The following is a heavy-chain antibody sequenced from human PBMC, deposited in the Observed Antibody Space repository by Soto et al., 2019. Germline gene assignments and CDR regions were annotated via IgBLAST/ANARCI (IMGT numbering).Heavy chain of an antibody. V-gene: IGHV4-31*03. CDR2: IYYSVST. CDR1: GGSISSGGYY. Sequence: TSETLSLTFTVSGGSISSGGYYWSWIRQHPGKGLEWIGYIYYSVSTYYNPSLKSRVTISVDTSKNQFSLKLSSVTAADTAVYYCASTQSTVIISMDVWGQGTTVTVSS. D-gene: IGHD1-1*01. J-gene: IGHJ6*02. CDR3: ASTQSTVIISMDV.